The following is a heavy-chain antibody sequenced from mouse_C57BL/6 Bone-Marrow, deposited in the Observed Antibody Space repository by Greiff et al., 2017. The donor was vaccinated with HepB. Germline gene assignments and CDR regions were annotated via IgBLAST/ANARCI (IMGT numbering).Heavy chain of an antibody. CDR1: GYTFTSYW. CDR2: INPSNGGT. J-gene: IGHJ1*03. CDR3: ARETGGYWYFDV. Sequence: VQLQQSGTELVKPGASVKLSCKASGYTFTSYWMHWVKQRPGQGLEWIGNINPSNGGTNYNEKFKSKATLTVDKSSSTAYMQLSSLTSEDSAVYYCARETGGYWYFDVWGTGTTVTVSS. V-gene: IGHV1-53*01.